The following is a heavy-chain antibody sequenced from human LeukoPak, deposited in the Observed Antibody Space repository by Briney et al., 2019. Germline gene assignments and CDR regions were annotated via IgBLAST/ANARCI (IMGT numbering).Heavy chain of an antibody. CDR2: INTDGST. V-gene: IGHV3-74*01. CDR3: ARGTGNGLIRGVVGPPDY. D-gene: IGHD3-10*01. J-gene: IGHJ4*02. CDR1: GFTFSSYW. Sequence: GGSLRLSCAASGFTFSSYWMHWVRQGPGKGLVWVSRINTDGSTNYADSVKGRFTISGDNAKNTLYLQMNSLRAEDTAVYYCARGTGNGLIRGVVGPPDYWGQGTLVTVSS.